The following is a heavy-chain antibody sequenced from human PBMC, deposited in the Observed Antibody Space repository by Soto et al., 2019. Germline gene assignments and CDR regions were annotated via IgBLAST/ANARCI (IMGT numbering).Heavy chain of an antibody. CDR3: AHRLRDTMVRGGLYGMDV. J-gene: IGHJ6*02. D-gene: IGHD3-10*01. Sequence: QITLKESGPTLVKPTQTLTLTCTFSGFSLSTSGVGVGWIRQPPGKALEWLALIYWNDDKRYSPSLKSRLTIPKDTSKNQVVLTMTNMDPVDTATYYCAHRLRDTMVRGGLYGMDVWGQGTTVTVSS. CDR2: IYWNDDK. V-gene: IGHV2-5*01. CDR1: GFSLSTSGVG.